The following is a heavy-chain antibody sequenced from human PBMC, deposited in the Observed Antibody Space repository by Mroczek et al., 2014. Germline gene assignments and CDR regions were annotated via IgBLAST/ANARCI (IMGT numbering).Heavy chain of an antibody. D-gene: IGHD2-21*01. J-gene: IGHJ4*02. Sequence: QVQLQESGPGLVKPSETLSLACTVSDDSISSNRYYWGWIRQPPGKGLEWIGSIIYSGSAYYSPSLESRLIISVDTSKNQFSLTLRSVTAADTAVYYCARLIGFNADSAYYFDYWGRGTLVTVSS. CDR3: ARLIGFNADSAYYFDY. V-gene: IGHV4-39*01. CDR1: DDSISSNRYY. CDR2: IIYSGSA.